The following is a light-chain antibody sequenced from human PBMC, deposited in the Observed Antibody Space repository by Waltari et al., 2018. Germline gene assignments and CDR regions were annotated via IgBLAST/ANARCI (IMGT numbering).Light chain of an antibody. CDR1: QSVRTY. J-gene: IGKJ1*01. CDR2: GAS. V-gene: IGKV3-20*01. Sequence: ELVLTQSPGTLSLSPGERATLSCRASQSVRTYLAWYQQKPGQAPTLLIYGASNRATGIPDRFSGSGSGTDFSLTISRLGPEDAAVYYCRNHDRLPATFGQGTKVEIK. CDR3: RNHDRLPAT.